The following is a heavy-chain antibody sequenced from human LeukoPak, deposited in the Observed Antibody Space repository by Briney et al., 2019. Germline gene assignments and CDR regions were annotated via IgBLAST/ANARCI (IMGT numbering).Heavy chain of an antibody. CDR2: INSDGNTT. CDR3: AREGTNSSGRFFDF. D-gene: IGHD1-26*01. J-gene: IGHJ4*02. CDR1: GFTFSRSW. Sequence: GGSLRLSCAASGFTFSRSWMHWVRQVPRKGLMWVSRINSDGNTTNYADSVKGRFTISRDNAENTLYLQMNSLRVEDAAVYYCAREGTNSSGRFFDFWGQGSLVTVSS. V-gene: IGHV3-74*01.